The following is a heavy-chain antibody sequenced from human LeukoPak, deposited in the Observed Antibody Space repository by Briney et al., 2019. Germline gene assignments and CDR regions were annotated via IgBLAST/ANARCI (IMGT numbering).Heavy chain of an antibody. Sequence: SVKVSCKASGGTFSSYAISWVRQAPGQGLEWMGRIIPILGIANYAQKFQGRVTITADKSTSTAYMELSSLRSEDTAVYYCADGYRSGGSCEWVFDYWGQGTLVTVSS. J-gene: IGHJ4*02. CDR1: GGTFSSYA. CDR3: ADGYRSGGSCEWVFDY. V-gene: IGHV1-69*04. CDR2: IIPILGIA. D-gene: IGHD2-15*01.